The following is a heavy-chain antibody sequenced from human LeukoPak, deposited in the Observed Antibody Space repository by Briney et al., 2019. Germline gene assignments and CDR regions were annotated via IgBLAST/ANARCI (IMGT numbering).Heavy chain of an antibody. D-gene: IGHD6-19*01. CDR2: IWFDGRNK. J-gene: IGHJ4*02. Sequence: PGRSLRLSCAASGFTFSSYAMHWVRQAPGKGLEWVALIWFDGRNKFHADSVKGRFTISRDNSKNTLFLQMNSLRAEDTAVYYCAREWGPIAVSGGPGYWGQGALVTVSS. CDR1: GFTFSSYA. V-gene: IGHV3-33*08. CDR3: AREWGPIAVSGGPGY.